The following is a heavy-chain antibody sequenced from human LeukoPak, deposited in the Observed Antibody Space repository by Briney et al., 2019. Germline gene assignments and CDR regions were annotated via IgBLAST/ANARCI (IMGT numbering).Heavy chain of an antibody. CDR2: INHSGST. CDR3: ARRVVPAAIDY. CDR1: GGSFSGYY. V-gene: IGHV4-34*01. Sequence: SETLSLTCAVYGGSFSGYYWSWIRQPPGKWLEWIGEINHSGSTNYNPSLKSRVTISVDTSKNQFSLKLSSVTAADTAVYYCARRVVPAAIDYWGQGTLVTVSS. J-gene: IGHJ4*02. D-gene: IGHD2-2*02.